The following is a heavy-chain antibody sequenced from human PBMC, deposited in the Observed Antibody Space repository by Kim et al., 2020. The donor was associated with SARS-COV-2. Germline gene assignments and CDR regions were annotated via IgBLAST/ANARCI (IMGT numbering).Heavy chain of an antibody. CDR1: RFTFDDYA. D-gene: IGHD6-19*01. CDR2: ISWNSGSI. CDR3: AKDTSSGWRARYYFDY. Sequence: GGSLRLPCAASRFTFDDYAMHWVRQAPGKGLEWVSGISWNSGSIVYADSVKGRFSISRDNAKNSLYLQMNSLRAEDTALYYCAKDTSSGWRARYYFDYWGQGTLVTVSS. J-gene: IGHJ4*02. V-gene: IGHV3-9*01.